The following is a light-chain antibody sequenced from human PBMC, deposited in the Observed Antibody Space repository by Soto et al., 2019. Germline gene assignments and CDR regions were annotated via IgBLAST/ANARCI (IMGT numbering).Light chain of an antibody. V-gene: IGLV1-47*01. J-gene: IGLJ1*01. CDR2: RNN. Sequence: QSVLTQPPSASGTPGQGVTISGSGSTSNIGSNYVYWYQQLPGTAPKLLIYRNNQRPSGVPDRFSGSKSGTSASLAISGLRSDDEADYFCATWDDSLNGFYVFGTGTKLTV. CDR3: ATWDDSLNGFYV. CDR1: TSNIGSNY.